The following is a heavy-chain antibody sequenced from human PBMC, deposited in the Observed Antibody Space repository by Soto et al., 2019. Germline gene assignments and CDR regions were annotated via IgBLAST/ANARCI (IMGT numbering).Heavy chain of an antibody. CDR3: AIAGCDGGTCYTLVGLRYGMDV. D-gene: IGHD2-15*01. J-gene: IGHJ6*02. CDR1: GFTFSNYA. CDR2: ISYDGNNK. V-gene: IGHV3-30-3*01. Sequence: QVQLVESGGGVVQPGRSLRLSCAASGFTFSNYAMYWVRQAPGKGLEWVAVISYDGNNKYYADSVKGRFTISRDNSKNTLYLRMKSRRVEDTAVYYCAIAGCDGGTCYTLVGLRYGMDVWGQGTTVNVSS.